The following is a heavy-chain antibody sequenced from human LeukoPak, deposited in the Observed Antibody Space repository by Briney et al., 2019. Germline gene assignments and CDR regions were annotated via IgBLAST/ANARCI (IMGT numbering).Heavy chain of an antibody. CDR1: GNYW. D-gene: IGHD2-2*01. Sequence: GGSLRLSCAASGNYWMHWVRQAPGRGLVWVSHINSDGSWTSYADSVKGRFTISKDNAKNTVYLQMNNLRAEDTAVYYCVSFYETYWGRGTLVTVSS. CDR2: INSDGSWT. CDR3: VSFYETY. V-gene: IGHV3-74*01. J-gene: IGHJ4*02.